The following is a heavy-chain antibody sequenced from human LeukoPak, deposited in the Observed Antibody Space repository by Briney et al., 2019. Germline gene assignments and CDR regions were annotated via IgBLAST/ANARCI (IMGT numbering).Heavy chain of an antibody. CDR3: ARGGTLGPFDP. D-gene: IGHD1-1*01. V-gene: IGHV4-59*01. Sequence: NTSETLSLTCTVSGGSISSYYWSWIRQPPGKGLEWIGYIYYSGSTNYNPSLKSRVTISVDTSKNQFSLKLSSVTAADTAVYYCARGGTLGPFDPWGQGTLVTVSS. CDR1: GGSISSYY. J-gene: IGHJ5*02. CDR2: IYYSGST.